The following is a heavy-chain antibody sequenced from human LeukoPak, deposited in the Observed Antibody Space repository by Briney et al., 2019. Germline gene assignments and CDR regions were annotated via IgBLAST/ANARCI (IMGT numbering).Heavy chain of an antibody. J-gene: IGHJ6*03. CDR1: GYSISSGYY. D-gene: IGHD6-19*01. Sequence: SGTLSLTCAVSGYSISSGYYWGWIRQPPGKGLEWIGSIYHSGSTYYNPSLKSRVTISVDTSKNQFSLKLSSVTAADTAVYYCASFIAVAGPMDVWGKGTTVTVSS. CDR3: ASFIAVAGPMDV. CDR2: IYHSGST. V-gene: IGHV4-38-2*01.